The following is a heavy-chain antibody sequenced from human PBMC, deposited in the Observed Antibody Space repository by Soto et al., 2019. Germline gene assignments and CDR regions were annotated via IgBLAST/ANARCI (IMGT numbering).Heavy chain of an antibody. J-gene: IGHJ6*03. V-gene: IGHV3-23*01. CDR3: AKDHNPRRLLVMHYYYYYMDV. CDR2: ISGNSGSI. D-gene: IGHD3-9*01. Sequence: HPGGSLRLSCAASGFTFSSYAMSWVRQAPGKGLEWVSAISGNSGSIYYADSVKGRFTISRDNAKNSLYLQMNSLRAEDTALYYCAKDHNPRRLLVMHYYYYYMDVWGKGTTVTVSS. CDR1: GFTFSSYA.